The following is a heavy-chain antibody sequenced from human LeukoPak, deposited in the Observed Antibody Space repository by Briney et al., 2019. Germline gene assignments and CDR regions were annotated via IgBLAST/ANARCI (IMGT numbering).Heavy chain of an antibody. Sequence: ASVKVSCKASGYTFSGYYMHWVRQAPGQGLEWMGWINPNSGGTNYAQKFQGRVTMTRDTSISTAYMELSRLRSDDTAVYYCALLRITMVRGVITTYSNWFDPWGQGTLVTVSS. CDR2: INPNSGGT. D-gene: IGHD3-10*01. J-gene: IGHJ5*02. CDR3: ALLRITMVRGVITTYSNWFDP. CDR1: GYTFSGYY. V-gene: IGHV1-2*02.